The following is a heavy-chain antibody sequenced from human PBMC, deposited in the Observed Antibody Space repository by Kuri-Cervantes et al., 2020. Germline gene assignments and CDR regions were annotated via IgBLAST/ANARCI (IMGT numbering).Heavy chain of an antibody. CDR3: AREKGRNGSDYCDYALNY. J-gene: IGHJ4*02. CDR1: GYTLSGYQ. V-gene: IGHV1-2*02. CDR2: INPNSGGT. Sequence: ASVKVSCKSSGYTLSGYQLHWVRQAPGQGLEWMGWINPNSGGTNYTQNFQGRVTMTRDTSISTAYMELSRVRSDDTAVYYCAREKGRNGSDYCDYALNYWGQGTLVTVSS. D-gene: IGHD4-17*01.